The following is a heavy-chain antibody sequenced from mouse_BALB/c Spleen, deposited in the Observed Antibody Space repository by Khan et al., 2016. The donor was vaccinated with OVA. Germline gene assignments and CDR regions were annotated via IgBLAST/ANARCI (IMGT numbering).Heavy chain of an antibody. J-gene: IGHJ1*01. CDR3: ARHQATMVTTSWYVDD. Sequence: EVELVESGGGLVKPGGSLKLSCAASGFAFSSYDLSWVRQTPEKRLEWVTYISSGGFTTYYLDTVKGRFTVSRDNAKNTLYLQLRSLQFEVTAMYFCARHQATMVTTSWYVDDWGAGTTVTVSS. V-gene: IGHV5-12-1*01. CDR2: ISSGGFTT. D-gene: IGHD2-2*01. CDR1: GFAFSSYD.